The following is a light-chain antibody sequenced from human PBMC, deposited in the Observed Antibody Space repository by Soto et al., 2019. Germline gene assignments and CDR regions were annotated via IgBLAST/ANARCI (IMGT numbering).Light chain of an antibody. Sequence: EIVMTQTATTLSGAPGERAAVSGWASQSVSSNLAWYQQKPGQAPRLLIYGASTRATGIPARFSGSGSGTKFTLSICTLQSDDLAVSYCQPYNNCSIPFARGTRLEIK. J-gene: IGKJ5*01. CDR2: GAS. CDR3: QPYNNCSIP. CDR1: QSVSSN. V-gene: IGKV3-15*01.